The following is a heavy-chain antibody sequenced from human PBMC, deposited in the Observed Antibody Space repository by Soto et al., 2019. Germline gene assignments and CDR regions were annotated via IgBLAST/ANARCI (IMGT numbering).Heavy chain of an antibody. V-gene: IGHV3-48*03. CDR2: ITSGGTT. J-gene: IGHJ4*01. CDR1: GFTVSSYE. D-gene: IGHD3-16*01. CDR3: ARVFYAIWSYVDY. Sequence: PGGALTLSCTASGFTVSSYEMTRVHRAPGKGLEWISYITSGGTTYYADSAKVRFTISRDNAKNSLYLHLNSLTAEDTVIYYGARVFYAIWSYVDYWGHVPLVTFSS.